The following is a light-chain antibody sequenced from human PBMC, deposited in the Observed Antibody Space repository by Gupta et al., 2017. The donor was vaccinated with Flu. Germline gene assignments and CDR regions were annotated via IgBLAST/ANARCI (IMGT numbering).Light chain of an antibody. CDR2: AAS. CDR1: QSISSY. CDR3: QQRYRTPYS. V-gene: IGKV1-39*01. Sequence: DIKMTQSPSSLSASIGDRVTITCRASQSISSYLNWYQQKPGKAPKLLIYAASSLQSGVPSRFSGGGSATELTLTISSLQPGDFATYYCQQRYRTPYSFGQGTKLEIK. J-gene: IGKJ2*03.